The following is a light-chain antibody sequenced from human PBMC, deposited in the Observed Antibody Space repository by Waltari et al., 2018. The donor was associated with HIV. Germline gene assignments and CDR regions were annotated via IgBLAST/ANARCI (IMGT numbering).Light chain of an antibody. CDR2: DSS. Sequence: EIVLTQSPATLSLSPGEGATLSCRASQSVSSYLAWYQQKPGQAPRLLIYDSSNRATGIPARFSGRGSGTDFTLTISSLEPEDCAVYYCQQRSNWPPWTFGQGTKVEIK. J-gene: IGKJ1*01. V-gene: IGKV3-11*01. CDR1: QSVSSY. CDR3: QQRSNWPPWT.